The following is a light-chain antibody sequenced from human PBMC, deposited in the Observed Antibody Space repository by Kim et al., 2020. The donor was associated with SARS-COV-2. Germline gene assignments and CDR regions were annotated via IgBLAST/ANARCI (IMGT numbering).Light chain of an antibody. CDR2: GAS. CDR3: QQYNTWPPT. J-gene: IGKJ1*01. Sequence: VLPVETASLSCSARQSVTSNFAWDPPKTGRAPRLLFYGASTRATGIPARFSGSGSGTEFTLTISSLQSEDFAVYYCQQYNTWPPTFGQGTKVDIK. CDR1: QSVTSN. V-gene: IGKV3-15*01.